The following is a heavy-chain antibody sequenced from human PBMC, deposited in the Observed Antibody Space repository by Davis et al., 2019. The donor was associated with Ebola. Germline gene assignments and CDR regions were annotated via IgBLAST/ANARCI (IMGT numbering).Heavy chain of an antibody. CDR1: GYSFSNYW. V-gene: IGHV5-51*01. Sequence: GESLKISCKGSGYSFSNYWVGWVRQMPGKGLEWMGIIYPGDSDTRYSPSFQGQVTISADKSINTVYLQWSSLEASDTALYYCARGYWHFDLWGRGTLVTVSS. CDR3: ARGYWHFDL. CDR2: IYPGDSDT. J-gene: IGHJ2*01.